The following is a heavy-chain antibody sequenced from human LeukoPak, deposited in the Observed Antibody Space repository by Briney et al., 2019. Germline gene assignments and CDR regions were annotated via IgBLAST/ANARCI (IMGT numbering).Heavy chain of an antibody. J-gene: IGHJ4*02. D-gene: IGHD6-13*01. Sequence: GGSLRLSCAASGFTFSNYWMHWVRQAPGKGLVWVSRINSDGSTTNYADSVKGRFTISRDNAKNRLYLEMNSLRAEDTAVYYCAXGYSWXXXXYWGQGTXVT. CDR2: INSDGSTT. CDR3: AXGYSWXXXXY. V-gene: IGHV3-74*01. CDR1: GFTFSNYW.